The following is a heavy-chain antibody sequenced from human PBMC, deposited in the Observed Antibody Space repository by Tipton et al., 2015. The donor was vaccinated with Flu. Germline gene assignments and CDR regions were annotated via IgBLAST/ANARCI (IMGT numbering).Heavy chain of an antibody. V-gene: IGHV4-38-2*02. CDR3: ARGDYGDYDHEADGFDI. CDR2: ISYNGDT. Sequence: TLSLTCSVSGYSIASSFYWGFIRQPPGKELQWIGSISYNGDTYYNPSPKSRVTISIDRSKNQFSLRLSSVTAADTAMYYCARGDYGDYDHEADGFDIWGQGTLVTVSA. D-gene: IGHD4-17*01. J-gene: IGHJ3*02. CDR1: GYSIASSFY.